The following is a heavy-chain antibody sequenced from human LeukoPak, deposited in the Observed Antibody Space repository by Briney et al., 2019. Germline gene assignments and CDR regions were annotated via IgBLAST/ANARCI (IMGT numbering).Heavy chain of an antibody. CDR3: AREGYCSGGSCYGPFFDY. D-gene: IGHD2-15*01. J-gene: IGHJ4*02. CDR1: GDSISTYY. Sequence: SETLSLTCGVSGDSISTYYWSWIRQPPGKGLEWIGSIYHSGSTYYNPSLKSRVTISVDTSKNQFSLKLSSVTAADTAVYYCAREGYCSGGSCYGPFFDYWGQGTLVTVSS. V-gene: IGHV4-59*01. CDR2: IYHSGST.